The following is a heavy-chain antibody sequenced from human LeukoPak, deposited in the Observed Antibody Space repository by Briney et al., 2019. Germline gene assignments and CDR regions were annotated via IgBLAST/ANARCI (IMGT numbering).Heavy chain of an antibody. J-gene: IGHJ3*02. CDR2: IYYSGST. V-gene: IGHV4-59*01. CDR1: GGSISSYY. D-gene: IGHD2-2*01. CDR3: ARALVEYCSSTSCLHDAFDI. Sequence: PSETLSLTCTVSGGSISSYYWSWVRQPPGKGLEWIGYIYYSGSTNYNPSLKSRVTISVDTSKNQFSLKLSSVTAADTAVYYCARALVEYCSSTSCLHDAFDIWGQGTMVTVSS.